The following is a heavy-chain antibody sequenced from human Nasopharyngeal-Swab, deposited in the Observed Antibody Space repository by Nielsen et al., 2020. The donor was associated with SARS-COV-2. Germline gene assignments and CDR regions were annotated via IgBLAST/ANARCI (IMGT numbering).Heavy chain of an antibody. CDR1: GGSISSGSNY. V-gene: IGHV4-61*02. Sequence: SETLSLTCTVSGGSISSGSNYWSWLRQHAGKGLEWIGRILTNGSTNCNSSPKSRITISVDTSKNQFSLRLSSVTAADTAVYYCARDWMIAVAGYYYYYGMDVWGQGTTVTVSS. D-gene: IGHD6-19*01. J-gene: IGHJ6*02. CDR3: ARDWMIAVAGYYYYYGMDV. CDR2: ILTNGST.